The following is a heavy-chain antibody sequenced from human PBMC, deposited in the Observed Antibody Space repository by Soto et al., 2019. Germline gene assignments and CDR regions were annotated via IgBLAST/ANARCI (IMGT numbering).Heavy chain of an antibody. J-gene: IGHJ6*02. V-gene: IGHV3-48*02. CDR2: ISSSSSTI. D-gene: IGHD6-6*01. CDR1: GFNFRSYS. CDR3: ARPEYSSSSYGMDV. Sequence: GGSLRHSCAASGFNFRSYSMNWVRQTHGKGLEWVSCISSSSSTIYYADSVKGRFTISRDNAKNSLYLQMNSLRDEDTAVYYCARPEYSSSSYGMDVWGQGTTVTVSS.